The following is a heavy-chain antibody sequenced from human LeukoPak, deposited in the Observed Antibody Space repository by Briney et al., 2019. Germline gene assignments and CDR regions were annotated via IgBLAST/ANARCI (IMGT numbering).Heavy chain of an antibody. CDR1: GFTFSSYW. V-gene: IGHV3-7*01. Sequence: GGSLRLSCAASGFTFSSYWMSWVRQAPGKGLEWVVNIKQDGSEKYYVDSVKGRFTISRDNAKNSLYLQMNSLRAEDTAVYYCARDRACSGGSCYLGQKKIFDYWGQGTLVTVSS. D-gene: IGHD2-15*01. J-gene: IGHJ4*02. CDR3: ARDRACSGGSCYLGQKKIFDY. CDR2: IKQDGSEK.